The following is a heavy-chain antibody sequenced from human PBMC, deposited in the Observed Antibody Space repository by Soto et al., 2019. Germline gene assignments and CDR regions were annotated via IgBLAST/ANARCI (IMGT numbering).Heavy chain of an antibody. V-gene: IGHV1-69*13. D-gene: IGHD7-27*01. Sequence: ASVKVSCKASGGTFSSYAISWVRQAPGQGLEWMGGIIPIFGTANYAQKFQGRVTITADESTSTAYMELSSLRSEDTAVYYCARGDKLGTDYYYGMDVWGQGTTVTVSS. CDR3: ARGDKLGTDYYYGMDV. CDR2: IIPIFGTA. CDR1: GGTFSSYA. J-gene: IGHJ6*02.